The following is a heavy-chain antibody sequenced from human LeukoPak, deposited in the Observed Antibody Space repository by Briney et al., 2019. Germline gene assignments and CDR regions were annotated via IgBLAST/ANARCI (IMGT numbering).Heavy chain of an antibody. CDR2: ISAYNGNT. V-gene: IGHV1-18*01. J-gene: IGHJ5*02. D-gene: IGHD2-2*01. Sequence: ASVKVSCKASGYTFTSYGISGVRQAPGQGLEWMGWISAYNGNTNYAQKLQGRVTMTTDTSTSTAYMELRSLRSDDTAVYYCARDGTRVGGYCSSTSCYSWFDPWGQGTLVTVSS. CDR1: GYTFTSYG. CDR3: ARDGTRVGGYCSSTSCYSWFDP.